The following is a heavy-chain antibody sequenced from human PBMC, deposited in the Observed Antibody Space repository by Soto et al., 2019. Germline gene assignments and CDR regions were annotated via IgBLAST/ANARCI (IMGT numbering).Heavy chain of an antibody. J-gene: IGHJ6*02. CDR2: INPNSGGT. D-gene: IGHD3-10*01. CDR1: GYTFTGYY. CDR3: ARAHMVRGVNTFPYYYYGMDV. V-gene: IGHV1-2*04. Sequence: QVQLVQSGAEVKKPGASVKVSCKASGYTFTGYYMHWVRQAPGQGLEWMGWINPNSGGTNYAQKLQGWVTMTRDTSISTAYMELSRLRSDDTAVYYCARAHMVRGVNTFPYYYYGMDVWGQGTTVTVSS.